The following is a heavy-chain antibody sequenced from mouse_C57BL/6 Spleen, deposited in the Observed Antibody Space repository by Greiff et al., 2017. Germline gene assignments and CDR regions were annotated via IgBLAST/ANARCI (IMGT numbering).Heavy chain of an antibody. D-gene: IGHD2-1*01. J-gene: IGHJ2*01. CDR2: ISDGGSYT. Sequence: VKVVESGGGLVKPGGSLKLSCAASGFTFSSYAMSWVRQTPEKRLEWVATISDGGSYTYYPDNVKGRFTISRDNAKNNLYLQMSHLKSEDTAMYYCAREDGNYFDYWGQGTTRTVSS. CDR1: GFTFSSYA. CDR3: AREDGNYFDY. V-gene: IGHV5-4*01.